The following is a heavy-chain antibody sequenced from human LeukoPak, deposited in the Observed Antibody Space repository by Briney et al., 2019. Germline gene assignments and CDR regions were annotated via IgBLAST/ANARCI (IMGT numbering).Heavy chain of an antibody. J-gene: IGHJ2*01. Sequence: PGGSLRLSCAASGFTVSSNYMSWVRRAPGKGLEWVSVIYSGGSTYYADSVKGRFTISRDNSKNTLYLQMNSLRAEDTAVYYCAKVWAHDGSGNPYWHFDLWGRGTLVTVSS. CDR2: IYSGGST. CDR3: AKVWAHDGSGNPYWHFDL. V-gene: IGHV3-66*01. CDR1: GFTVSSNY. D-gene: IGHD3-10*01.